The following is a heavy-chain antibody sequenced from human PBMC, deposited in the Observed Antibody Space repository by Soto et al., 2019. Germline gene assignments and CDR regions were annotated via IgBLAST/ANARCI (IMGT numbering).Heavy chain of an antibody. CDR1: GFTFSSYG. V-gene: IGHV3-30*03. D-gene: IGHD6-19*01. CDR2: ISYDGSNK. J-gene: IGHJ4*02. CDR3: ALNSGWSSN. Sequence: QVQLVESGGGVVQPGRSLRLSCAASGFTFSSYGMHWVRQAPGKGLEWVAVISYDGSNKYYADSVKGRFTISRDNSKNTLYLQMNSLRAEDTAVYYCALNSGWSSNWGQGTLATVSS.